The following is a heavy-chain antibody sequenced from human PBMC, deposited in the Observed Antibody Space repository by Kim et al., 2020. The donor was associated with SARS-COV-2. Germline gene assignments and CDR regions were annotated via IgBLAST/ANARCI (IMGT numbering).Heavy chain of an antibody. CDR1: GYMFTAYV. D-gene: IGHD7-27*01. CDR3: ARDFQDRLLTGAFDL. V-gene: IGHV1-3*01. CDR2: VNAGNGNT. J-gene: IGHJ5*02. Sequence: ASVKVSCQASGYMFTAYVMHWLRQAPGQRLEWVGWVNAGNGNTKYSQNVQGRVTFTRDTSASTAYMELSSLTSEDTAVYYCARDFQDRLLTGAFDLWGQGTPVTVSS.